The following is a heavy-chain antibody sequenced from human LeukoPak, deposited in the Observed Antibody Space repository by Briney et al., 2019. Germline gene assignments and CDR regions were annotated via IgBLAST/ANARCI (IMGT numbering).Heavy chain of an antibody. CDR3: AREVLDPETANYYFDY. CDR2: ISSSSSYI. V-gene: IGHV3-21*01. J-gene: IGHJ4*02. Sequence: PGGSLRLSRAASGFTFRSYSMNWVRQAPGKGMEWVSSISSSSSYIYYADSVKGRFTISRDNAKNSLYLQMNSLRAEDTAVYYCAREVLDPETANYYFDYWGQGTLVTVSS. CDR1: GFTFRSYS. D-gene: IGHD1-1*01.